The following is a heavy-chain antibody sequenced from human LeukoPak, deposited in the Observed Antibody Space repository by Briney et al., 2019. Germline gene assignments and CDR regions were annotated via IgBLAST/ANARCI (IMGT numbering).Heavy chain of an antibody. Sequence: GGSLRLSCAASGITFSNFAMSWVRQAPGKGLEWVSTISGSGGTTYYVDSVKGRFTISRDNSRNTLYLQMNSLRAEDTAVYYCARPDLMRELRFDPWGQGTLVTVSS. CDR2: ISGSGGTT. D-gene: IGHD1-7*01. CDR1: GITFSNFA. V-gene: IGHV3-23*01. J-gene: IGHJ5*02. CDR3: ARPDLMRELRFDP.